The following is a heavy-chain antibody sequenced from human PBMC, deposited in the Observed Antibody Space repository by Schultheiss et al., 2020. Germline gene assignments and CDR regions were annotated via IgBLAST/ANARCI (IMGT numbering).Heavy chain of an antibody. CDR3: ARRGTYYDFWRDDY. CDR1: GFTFSIYS. V-gene: IGHV3-21*01. D-gene: IGHD3-3*01. Sequence: GGSLRLSCAASGFTFSIYSMSWVRQAPGKGLEWVSSISRSSNDIFYADSVKGRFTISRDNAENSLYLQMNSLRAEDTAVYYCARRGTYYDFWRDDYWGQGTLVTVSS. CDR2: ISRSSNDI. J-gene: IGHJ4*02.